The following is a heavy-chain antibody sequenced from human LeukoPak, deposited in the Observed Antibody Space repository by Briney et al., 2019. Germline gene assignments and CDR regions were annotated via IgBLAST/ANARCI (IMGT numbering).Heavy chain of an antibody. CDR1: GFTFSSYD. J-gene: IGHJ4*02. CDR2: ISGSGGST. Sequence: GGSLRLSCAASGFTFSSYDMSWVRQAPGKGLEWVSAISGSGGSTYYADSVKGRFTISRDNSKNTLYLQMNSLRAEDTAVYYCAKGSNYDFWSGYYGNYFDYWGQGTLVTVSS. D-gene: IGHD3-3*01. V-gene: IGHV3-23*01. CDR3: AKGSNYDFWSGYYGNYFDY.